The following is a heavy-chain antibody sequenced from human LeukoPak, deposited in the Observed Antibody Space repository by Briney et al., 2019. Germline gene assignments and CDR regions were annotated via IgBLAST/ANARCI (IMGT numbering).Heavy chain of an antibody. J-gene: IGHJ4*02. CDR3: ARHALYSRHWRY. CDR1: GYTFTGYY. CDR2: INPYSGGT. V-gene: IGHV1-2*02. Sequence: ASVKVSCKASGYTFTGYYMHWVRQAPGQGLEWMGWINPYSGGTNYAQKFQGRVTMTRDTSISTAYMELSRLRSDDTAVYYCARHALYSRHWRYWGQGTLVTVSS. D-gene: IGHD6-13*01.